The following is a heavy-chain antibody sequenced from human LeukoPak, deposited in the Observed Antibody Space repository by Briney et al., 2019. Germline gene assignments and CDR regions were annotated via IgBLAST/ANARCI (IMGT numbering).Heavy chain of an antibody. V-gene: IGHV4-59*11. D-gene: IGHD3-22*01. CDR3: ARLLDNDSSGDPDTFDM. J-gene: IGHJ3*02. CDR2: LFYSGRT. Sequence: SETLSLTCTVSGGSISGHYWTWIRQPPGKGLEWIGFLFYSGRTRYNPSLQSRVTISVDTSENNFSLKLTSVTAADTAVYYCARLLDNDSSGDPDTFDMWGQGTVVTVSS. CDR1: GGSISGHY.